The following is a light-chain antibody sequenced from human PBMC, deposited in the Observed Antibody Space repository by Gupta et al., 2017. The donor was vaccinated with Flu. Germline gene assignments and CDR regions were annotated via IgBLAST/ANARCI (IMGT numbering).Light chain of an antibody. CDR2: SNR. Sequence: SYVLTHPPSVSAAPGQTATITCGGDNIGSKSADSYQHKPGQAPVLVVYSNRDRPSRTPERFSGSSSWNTATPGINRVEAGDEADYYCQVWVSNSGDEVFGGGTTLTVL. V-gene: IGLV3-21*02. J-gene: IGLJ3*02. CDR3: QVWVSNSGDEV. CDR1: NIGSKS.